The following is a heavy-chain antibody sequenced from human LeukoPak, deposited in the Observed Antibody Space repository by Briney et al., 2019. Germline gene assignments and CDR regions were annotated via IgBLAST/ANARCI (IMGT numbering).Heavy chain of an antibody. D-gene: IGHD3-16*01. CDR2: ISYDGSNK. Sequence: GGSLRRSCAASGVTFSTYGRHWVRQAPGKGLEWVAVISYDGSNKDYADSVKGRFTIFRDNSKNTLYLQMNSLRPEDTAVYYCAKDRGGSIPDYYYMDVWGKGTTVTVSS. CDR3: AKDRGGSIPDYYYMDV. J-gene: IGHJ6*03. V-gene: IGHV3-30*18. CDR1: GVTFSTYG.